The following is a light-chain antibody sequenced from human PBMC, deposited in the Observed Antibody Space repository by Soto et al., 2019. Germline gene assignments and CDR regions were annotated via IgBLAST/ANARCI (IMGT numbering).Light chain of an antibody. Sequence: LTQPASVSGSPGQSITISCTGTSSDIGSYDYVSWYQQHPGKAPNLIIYEVTDRPSGVSNRFSGSKSGNTASLTISGLQAEDEADYYCSSFTSTSTRFFGSGTRSPS. V-gene: IGLV2-14*01. CDR3: SSFTSTSTRF. CDR2: EVT. CDR1: SSDIGSYDY. J-gene: IGLJ1*01.